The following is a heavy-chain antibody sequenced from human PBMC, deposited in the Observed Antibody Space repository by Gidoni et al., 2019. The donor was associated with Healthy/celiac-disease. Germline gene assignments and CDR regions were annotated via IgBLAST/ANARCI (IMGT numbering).Heavy chain of an antibody. CDR2: RKQDGSEK. CDR3: ARDRDGYSYGYEFDY. D-gene: IGHD5-18*01. J-gene: IGHJ4*02. CDR1: GFTFSSYW. V-gene: IGHV3-7*01. Sequence: EVQLVESGGGLVQPGGSLRLSCAASGFTFSSYWMSWVRQAPGKGLEWVANRKQDGSEKYYVDSVKGRFTIARDNAKNSLYLQMNSLRAEDTAVYYCARDRDGYSYGYEFDYWGQGTLVTVSS.